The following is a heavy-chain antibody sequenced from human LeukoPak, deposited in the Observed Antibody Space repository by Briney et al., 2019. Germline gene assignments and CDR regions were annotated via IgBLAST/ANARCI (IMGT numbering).Heavy chain of an antibody. CDR2: IYTSGST. V-gene: IGHV4-4*07. CDR1: GGSISNYY. D-gene: IGHD3-10*01. CDR3: VRGPYGSSISNWFDP. J-gene: IGHJ5*02. Sequence: KTSETLSLTCTVSGGSISNYYWSWIRQPAGKGLEWIGRIYTSGSTNYNPSLKSRVTMSVDTSKNQFSLKLSSVTAADTAVYYCVRGPYGSSISNWFDPWGQGLLVTVSS.